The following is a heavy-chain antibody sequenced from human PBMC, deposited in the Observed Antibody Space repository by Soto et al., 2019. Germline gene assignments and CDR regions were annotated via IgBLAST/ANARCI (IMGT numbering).Heavy chain of an antibody. CDR2: MYHSGGA. CDR3: ATGYVDSMLEY. D-gene: IGHD2-2*01. V-gene: IGHV4-4*02. CDR1: DGSISSYDW. J-gene: IGHJ4*02. Sequence: SETLSLTCVVSDGSISSYDWWTWVRQPPGKGLEWIGKMYHSGGADYSPSLKSRATISADSPKNHFSLRLTGVTAADTAVYYCATGYVDSMLEYWGQGTQVTVSS.